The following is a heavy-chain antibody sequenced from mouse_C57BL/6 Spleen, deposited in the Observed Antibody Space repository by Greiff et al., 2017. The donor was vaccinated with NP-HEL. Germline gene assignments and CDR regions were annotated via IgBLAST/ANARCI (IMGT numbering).Heavy chain of an antibody. CDR1: GFTFTDYY. J-gene: IGHJ4*01. Sequence: EVKLVESGGGLVQPGGSLSLSCAASGFTFTDYYMSWVRQPPGKALEWLGFIRNKANGYTTEYSASVKGRFTISRDNSQSILYLQMNALRAEDSATYYCARYTGYWAMDDWGQGTSVTVSS. CDR3: ARYTGYWAMDD. CDR2: IRNKANGYTT. V-gene: IGHV7-3*01.